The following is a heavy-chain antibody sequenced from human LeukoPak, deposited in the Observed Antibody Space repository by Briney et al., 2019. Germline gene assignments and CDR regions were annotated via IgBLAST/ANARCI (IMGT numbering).Heavy chain of an antibody. CDR3: VGLVVPGWFDP. J-gene: IGHJ5*02. Sequence: PSETLSLTCTVSGGSISSYYWSWIRQPAGKGLEWIGRIYTSGSTNYNPSLKSRVTMSVDTSKNQFSLNLSSVTATDTAVYYCVGLVVPGWFDPWGQGALVTVSS. CDR1: GGSISSYY. D-gene: IGHD2-15*01. V-gene: IGHV4-4*07. CDR2: IYTSGST.